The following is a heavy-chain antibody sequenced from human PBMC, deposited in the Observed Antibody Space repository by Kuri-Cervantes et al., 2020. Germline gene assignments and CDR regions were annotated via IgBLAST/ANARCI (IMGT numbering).Heavy chain of an antibody. CDR1: GFTVSSNY. Sequence: GGSLRLSCAASGFTVSSNYMSWFRQAPGKGLEWVSVIYSGGSTYYADTVMGRFTFSRDNSKNTLYLQMNSLRAEDTAVYYCAKNLYGGYYYYGMDVWGQGTTVTVSS. J-gene: IGHJ6*02. V-gene: IGHV3-53*05. CDR3: AKNLYGGYYYYGMDV. D-gene: IGHD4-23*01. CDR2: IYSGGST.